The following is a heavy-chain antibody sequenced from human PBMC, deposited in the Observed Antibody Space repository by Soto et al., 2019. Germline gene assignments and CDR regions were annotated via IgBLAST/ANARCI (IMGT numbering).Heavy chain of an antibody. Sequence: SVKVSCKASGGTFSSYAISWVRQAPGQGLEWMGGIIPIFGTANYAQKFQGRVTITADESTSTAYMELSSLRSEDTAVYYCARDAATVGQSSSWNYWGQGTLVTVSS. CDR2: IIPIFGTA. CDR1: GGTFSSYA. CDR3: ARDAATVGQSSSWNY. D-gene: IGHD6-13*01. J-gene: IGHJ4*02. V-gene: IGHV1-69*13.